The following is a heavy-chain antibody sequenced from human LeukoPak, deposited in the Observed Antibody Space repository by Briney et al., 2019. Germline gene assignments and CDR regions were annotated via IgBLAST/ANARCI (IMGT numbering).Heavy chain of an antibody. Sequence: PSQTLSLTCTVSGGSISSGSYYWSWIRQPAGKGLEWIGRIYTSGSTNYNPSLKSRVTISVDTSKNQFSLRLSSVTAADTAVYYCARDSGYCSGGSCYSLYWFDPWGQGTLVTVSS. CDR3: ARDSGYCSGGSCYSLYWFDP. J-gene: IGHJ5*02. V-gene: IGHV4-61*02. CDR2: IYTSGST. CDR1: GGSISSGSYY. D-gene: IGHD2-15*01.